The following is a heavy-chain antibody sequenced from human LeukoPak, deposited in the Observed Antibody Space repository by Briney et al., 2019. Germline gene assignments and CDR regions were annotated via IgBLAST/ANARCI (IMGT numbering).Heavy chain of an antibody. Sequence: GRSLRLSCAASGFTFSSYAMHWVRQAPGKGLEWVAVISYDGSNKYYAGSVKGRFTISRDNSKNTLYLQMNSLRAEDTAVYYCVPLGGGGYGQRYYYYMDVWGKGPRSPSP. V-gene: IGHV3-30*04. CDR1: GFTFSSYA. CDR2: ISYDGSNK. CDR3: VPLGGGGYGQRYYYYMDV. D-gene: IGHD5-12*01. J-gene: IGHJ6*03.